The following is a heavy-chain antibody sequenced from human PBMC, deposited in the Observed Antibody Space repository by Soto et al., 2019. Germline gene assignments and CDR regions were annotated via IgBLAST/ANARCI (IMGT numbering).Heavy chain of an antibody. CDR3: ARQGLGYCSGGSCYTEYYFDY. J-gene: IGHJ4*02. Sequence: GESLKISCKGSGYSFTSYWIGWVRQMPGKGLEWMGIIYPGDSDTRYSPSFQGQVTISADKSISTAYLQWSSLKASDTAMYYCARQGLGYCSGGSCYTEYYFDYWGQGTLVTVSS. CDR2: IYPGDSDT. CDR1: GYSFTSYW. V-gene: IGHV5-51*01. D-gene: IGHD2-15*01.